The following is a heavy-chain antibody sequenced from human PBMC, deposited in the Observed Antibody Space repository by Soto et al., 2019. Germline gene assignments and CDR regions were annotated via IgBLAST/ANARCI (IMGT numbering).Heavy chain of an antibody. CDR3: ARDQGYSSVWGPPGVCDY. CDR1: GGTFSSYA. V-gene: IGHV1-69*13. D-gene: IGHD6-19*01. CDR2: IIPIFGTA. J-gene: IGHJ4*02. Sequence: GASVKVSCKASGGTFSSYAISWVRQAPGQGLEWMGGIIPIFGTANYAQKFQGRVTITADESTSTAYMELSSLRSEDTAVYYCARDQGYSSVWGPPGVCDYWGQGTMVTVSS.